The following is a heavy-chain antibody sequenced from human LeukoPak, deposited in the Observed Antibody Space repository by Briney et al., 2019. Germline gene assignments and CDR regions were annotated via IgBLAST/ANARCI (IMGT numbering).Heavy chain of an antibody. CDR3: ARDRKDTAMAY. CDR2: LSDDGRNK. V-gene: IGHV3-30*03. Sequence: GGSLRISCEVSGFRLTTYGTHWVRQAPGKGLEWVAVLSDDGRNKFYADSVKGRFTISRDNSKNTLYLQMNSLRAEDTAVYYCARDRKDTAMAYWGQGTLVTVSS. CDR1: GFRLTTYG. D-gene: IGHD5-18*01. J-gene: IGHJ4*02.